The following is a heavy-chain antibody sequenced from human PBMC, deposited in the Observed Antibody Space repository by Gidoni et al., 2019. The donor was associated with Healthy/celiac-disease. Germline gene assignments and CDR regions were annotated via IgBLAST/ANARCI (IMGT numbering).Heavy chain of an antibody. CDR3: ARTSKGLPTDY. Sequence: VQLQESGPGLVKPSETLSLTCTVSGGTISSYYWRWIRQPPGKGLVWIGSIYYSGSTNYNPSLKSRVTISVDTSKNQFSLKLSSVTAADTAVYYCARTSKGLPTDYWGQGTLVTVSS. CDR2: IYYSGST. V-gene: IGHV4-59*01. CDR1: GGTISSYY. J-gene: IGHJ4*02. D-gene: IGHD4-4*01.